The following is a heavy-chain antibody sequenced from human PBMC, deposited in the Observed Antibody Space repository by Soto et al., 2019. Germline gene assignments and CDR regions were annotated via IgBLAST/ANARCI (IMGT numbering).Heavy chain of an antibody. CDR2: ISGSGGST. CDR3: AKHSSGWYDEPYYFDY. J-gene: IGHJ4*02. V-gene: IGHV3-23*01. Sequence: VGSLRLSCAASRFTFSSYAMSWVRQAPGKGLEWVSAISGSGGSTYYADSVKGRFTISRDNSKNTLYLQMNSLRAEDTAVYYCAKHSSGWYDEPYYFDYWGQGTLVTVSS. D-gene: IGHD6-19*01. CDR1: RFTFSSYA.